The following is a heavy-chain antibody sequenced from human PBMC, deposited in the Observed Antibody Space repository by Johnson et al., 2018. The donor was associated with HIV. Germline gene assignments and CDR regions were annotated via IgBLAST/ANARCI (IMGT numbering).Heavy chain of an antibody. D-gene: IGHD4-23*01. V-gene: IGHV3-33*01. Sequence: QLVESGGGVVQPGRSLRLSCAASGFTFSNYGMHWVRQAPGKGLEWVAVIFFDGSKEFYEDSVKGRFTISRDNSKNTLYLQMNSLRAEDTALYYCARDFNSGSPDGAFDIWGQGTMVTVSS. CDR2: IFFDGSKE. CDR1: GFTFSNYG. CDR3: ARDFNSGSPDGAFDI. J-gene: IGHJ3*02.